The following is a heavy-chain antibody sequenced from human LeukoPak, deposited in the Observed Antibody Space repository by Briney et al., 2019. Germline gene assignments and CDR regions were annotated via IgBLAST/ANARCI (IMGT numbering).Heavy chain of an antibody. Sequence: SETLSLTCAVYGGSFSDNYWSWVRQPPGKGLEWIGEINHSGGTNYNPSLKSRVTIPVDTSKNQFSLKLSSVTAADTAAYHCTRGDRWFVSGPSFFDYWSQGSLVTVSS. CDR3: TRGDRWFVSGPSFFDY. D-gene: IGHD3-10*01. CDR2: INHSGGT. V-gene: IGHV4-34*01. J-gene: IGHJ4*02. CDR1: GGSFSDNY.